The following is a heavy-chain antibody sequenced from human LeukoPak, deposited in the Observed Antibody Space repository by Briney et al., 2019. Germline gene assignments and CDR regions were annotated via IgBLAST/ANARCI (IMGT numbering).Heavy chain of an antibody. D-gene: IGHD2-8*01. CDR1: GFSFSYYW. J-gene: IGHJ5*02. CDR2: IIGDGTRT. V-gene: IGHV3-74*01. Sequence: GGSLRLSCAASGFSFSYYWMHWVRQGSGKGPVWVSRIIGDGTRTDYADSVKGRFTISRDNANSTLYLQMNSLTVEDTAVYYCLRVDDTNGHNWFDPWGQGTLVTVSS. CDR3: LRVDDTNGHNWFDP.